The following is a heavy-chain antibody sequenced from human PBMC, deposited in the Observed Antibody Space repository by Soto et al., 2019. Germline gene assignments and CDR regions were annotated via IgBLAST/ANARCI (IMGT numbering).Heavy chain of an antibody. CDR1: GFTFTNVW. CDR3: TTIYPRGWPD. CDR2: IKSKTDGGTT. V-gene: IGHV3-15*07. Sequence: EVQLVESGGDLVKPGGSLRLSCAASGFTFTNVWMNWVRQAPGKGLEWVGRIKSKTDGGTTDYAAPVQGRFSISRDDSEDMMYLQMNSLKTEDTAVYFCTTIYPRGWPDWGQGTLVTVSS. D-gene: IGHD6-19*01. J-gene: IGHJ4*02.